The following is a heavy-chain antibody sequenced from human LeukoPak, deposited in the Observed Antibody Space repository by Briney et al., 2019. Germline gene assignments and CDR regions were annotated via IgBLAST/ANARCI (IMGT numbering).Heavy chain of an antibody. Sequence: SETLSLTCTVSGGSISSYYWSWIRQPAGKGLEWIGRIYTSGSTNYNPSLKSRDTMSVDTSKNQFSLKLSSVTAADTAVYYCARDSDCYGSGSYTLYYYGMDVWGQGTTVTVSS. CDR2: IYTSGST. D-gene: IGHD3-10*01. V-gene: IGHV4-4*07. J-gene: IGHJ6*02. CDR3: ARDSDCYGSGSYTLYYYGMDV. CDR1: GGSISSYY.